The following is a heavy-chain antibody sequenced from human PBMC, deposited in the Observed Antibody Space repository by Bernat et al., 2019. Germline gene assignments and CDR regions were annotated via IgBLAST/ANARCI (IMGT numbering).Heavy chain of an antibody. CDR1: GAIFSSYA. CDR2: ISGSTGNT. J-gene: IGHJ4*02. CDR3: AKGGAGGWSSFDS. D-gene: IGHD6-19*01. V-gene: IGHV3-23*04. Sequence: EVQLVESGGGLVQSGGSLRLSCVASGAIFSSYAMTWVRQAPGKGLECVSLISGSTGNTYYADSVKGQITISRDNSKNTLYLQMNSVGAEETAVYYCAKGGAGGWSSFDSWGQGTLVTVSS.